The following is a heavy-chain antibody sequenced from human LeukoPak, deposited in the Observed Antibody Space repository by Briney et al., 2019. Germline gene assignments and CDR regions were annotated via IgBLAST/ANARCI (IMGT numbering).Heavy chain of an antibody. CDR2: ISAYSGNT. CDR1: GYSFTKYG. Sequence: ASVKVCCKASGYSFTKYGISWVRQAPGQGLEWMGWISAYSGNTNYAPKLQDRVTMTTDTSTSTAYLEMRSLKSDDTAMYYCARVGATYGDPLEYDYWGQGTLVTVSS. D-gene: IGHD4-17*01. V-gene: IGHV1-18*01. CDR3: ARVGATYGDPLEYDY. J-gene: IGHJ4*02.